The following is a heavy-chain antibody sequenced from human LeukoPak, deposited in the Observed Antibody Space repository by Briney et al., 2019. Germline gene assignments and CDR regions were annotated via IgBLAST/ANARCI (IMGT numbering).Heavy chain of an antibody. J-gene: IGHJ5*02. D-gene: IGHD3-22*01. V-gene: IGHV1-69*05. CDR3: ARFSYDSSGYLAQDWFDP. CDR1: GGTFSSYA. CDR2: IIPIFGTA. Sequence: SVKVSCKASGGTFSSYAISWVRQAPGQGLEWMGGIIPIFGTANYAQKFQGRVTITTDESTSTAYMELSSLRSEDTAVCYCARFSYDSSGYLAQDWFDPWGQGTLVTVSS.